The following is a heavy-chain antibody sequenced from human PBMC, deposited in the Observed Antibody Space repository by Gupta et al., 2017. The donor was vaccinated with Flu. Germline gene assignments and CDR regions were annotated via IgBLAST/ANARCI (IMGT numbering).Heavy chain of an antibody. CDR3: TTDRYCSSTSCYSRSRYFQH. CDR2: IKSKTDGGTT. Sequence: QAPRKGLEWVGRIKSKTDGGTTDYAAPVKGRFTISRDDSKNTLYLQMNSLKTEDTAVYYCTTDRYCSSTSCYSRSRYFQHWGQGTLVTVSS. J-gene: IGHJ1*01. D-gene: IGHD2-2*02. V-gene: IGHV3-15*01.